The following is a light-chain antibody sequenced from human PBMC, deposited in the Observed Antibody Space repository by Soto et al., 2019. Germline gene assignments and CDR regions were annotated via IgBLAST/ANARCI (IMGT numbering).Light chain of an antibody. CDR2: EVS. CDR1: SSDVGGYNY. Sequence: QSALTQPASVSGFPGQSITISCTGTSSDVGGYNYVSWYQQHPGKAPKLMIYEVSNRPSGVSNRFSGSKSGNTASLTISGLQAEDEADYYCNSYTSSSTLDVFGTGNKLTVL. CDR3: NSYTSSSTLDV. J-gene: IGLJ1*01. V-gene: IGLV2-14*01.